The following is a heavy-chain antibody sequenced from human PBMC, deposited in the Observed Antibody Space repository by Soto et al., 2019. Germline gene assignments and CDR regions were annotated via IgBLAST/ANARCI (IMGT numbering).Heavy chain of an antibody. D-gene: IGHD3-3*01. J-gene: IGHJ6*02. V-gene: IGHV3-23*01. CDR3: ATRIFGVVPYYYGMDV. Sequence: GGSLRLSCAASGFTFSSYAMSWVRQAPGKGLEWVSAISGSGGSTYYADSVKGRFTISRDNSKNTLYLQMNSLRAEDTAVYYCATRIFGVVPYYYGMDVWGQGTTVTVSS. CDR1: GFTFSSYA. CDR2: ISGSGGST.